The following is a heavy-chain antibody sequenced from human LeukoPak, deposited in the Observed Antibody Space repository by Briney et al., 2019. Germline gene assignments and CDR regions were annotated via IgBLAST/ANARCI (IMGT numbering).Heavy chain of an antibody. CDR2: IYYSGST. Sequence: SETLSLTCAVYGGSFSGYYWSWIRQPPGKGLEWIGSIYYSGSTYYNPSLKSRVTISVDTSKNQFSLKLSSVTAADTAVYYCARLRTYYYDSSGYYRFLYFDYWGQGTLVTVSS. J-gene: IGHJ4*02. CDR1: GGSFSGYY. CDR3: ARLRTYYYDSSGYYRFLYFDY. D-gene: IGHD3-22*01. V-gene: IGHV4-34*01.